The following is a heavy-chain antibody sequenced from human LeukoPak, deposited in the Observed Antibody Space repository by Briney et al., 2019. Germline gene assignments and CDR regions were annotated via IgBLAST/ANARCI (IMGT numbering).Heavy chain of an antibody. J-gene: IGHJ4*02. CDR2: ISAYNGNT. Sequence: ASVKVSCKASGYTFTSYGISWVRQAPGQGLEWMGWISAYNGNTNYAQKLQGRVTMTTDTSTSTAYMELRSLRSDDTAVYYCARDNTYDSSGYHPEGYFDYWGQGTLVTVSS. CDR3: ARDNTYDSSGYHPEGYFDY. D-gene: IGHD3-22*01. V-gene: IGHV1-18*01. CDR1: GYTFTSYG.